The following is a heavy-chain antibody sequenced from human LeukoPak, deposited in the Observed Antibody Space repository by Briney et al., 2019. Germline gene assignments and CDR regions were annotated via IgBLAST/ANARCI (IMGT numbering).Heavy chain of an antibody. CDR1: GYAINIDYS. Sequence: ESSETLSLTCFVSGYAINIDYSWGWIRQSPGKGLEWIGVISPNGITYYNPSLRGRDTKSEDTSKNQLSLKLRSMTATDTAMYYCARVPGVYFDFSIGFGSGWFDPWGQGILVTVSS. CDR3: ARVPGVYFDFSIGFGSGWFDP. D-gene: IGHD3-3*01. V-gene: IGHV4-38-2*02. CDR2: ISPNGIT. J-gene: IGHJ5*02.